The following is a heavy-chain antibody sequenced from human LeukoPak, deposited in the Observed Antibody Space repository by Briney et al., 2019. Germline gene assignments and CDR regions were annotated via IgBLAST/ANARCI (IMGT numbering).Heavy chain of an antibody. D-gene: IGHD3-10*01. V-gene: IGHV3-30*04. CDR3: ARGPRGSGIFGRSPAFYGMDV. CDR2: ISYDGSNK. CDR1: GFTFSSYA. Sequence: PGGSLRLSCAASGFTFSSYAMHWVRQAPGKGLEWVAVISYDGSNKYYADSVKGRFTISRDNSKNTLYLQMNSLRAEDTAVYYCARGPRGSGIFGRSPAFYGMDVWGQGTTVTVSS. J-gene: IGHJ6*02.